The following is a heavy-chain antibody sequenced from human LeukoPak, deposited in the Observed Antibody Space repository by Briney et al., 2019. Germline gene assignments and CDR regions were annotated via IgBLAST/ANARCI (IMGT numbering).Heavy chain of an antibody. Sequence: GSLRLSCTASGFTFSPYWMTWVRQAPGKGLEWVANIKPDGSEKYYVDSVKGRFTISRDNTKNSVYLQMNSLRAEDTAVYYCAIKHDYWGQGTLVTVSS. CDR2: IKPDGSEK. CDR1: GFTFSPYW. V-gene: IGHV3-7*01. J-gene: IGHJ4*02. CDR3: AIKHDY.